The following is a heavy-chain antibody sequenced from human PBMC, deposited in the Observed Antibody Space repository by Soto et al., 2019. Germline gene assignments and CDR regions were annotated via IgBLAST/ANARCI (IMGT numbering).Heavy chain of an antibody. Sequence: QVHLVESGGGVVQSGRSLTLSCEASGFSLRTYGMHWLRRAPGKGLEWVAFIWYDGTKKFYANSVKGRSTISKDNSNNILYLQMSGLRAEDTAVFYCARDVVTAVAGSVNWFDPWGQGTLVTVSS. CDR3: ARDVVTAVAGSVNWFDP. J-gene: IGHJ5*02. V-gene: IGHV3-33*01. CDR1: GFSLRTYG. CDR2: IWYDGTKK. D-gene: IGHD6-19*01.